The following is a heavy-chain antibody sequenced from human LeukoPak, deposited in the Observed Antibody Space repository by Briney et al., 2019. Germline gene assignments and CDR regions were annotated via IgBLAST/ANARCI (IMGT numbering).Heavy chain of an antibody. V-gene: IGHV4-34*01. D-gene: IGHD1-1*01. CDR2: INHSGST. J-gene: IGHJ3*02. CDR1: GGSFSGYY. Sequence: KPSETLSFTCAVYGGSFSGYYWSWIRQPPGKGLEWIGEINHSGSTNYNPSLKSRVTISVDTSKNQFSLKLSSVTAADTAVYYCARGRVRARAFDIWGQGTMVTVSS. CDR3: ARGRVRARAFDI.